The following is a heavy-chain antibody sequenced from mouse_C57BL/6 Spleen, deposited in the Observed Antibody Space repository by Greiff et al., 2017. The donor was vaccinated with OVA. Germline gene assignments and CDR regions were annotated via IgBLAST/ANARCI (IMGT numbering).Heavy chain of an antibody. CDR2: FHPYNDDT. CDR1: GYTFTTYP. J-gene: IGHJ4*01. Sequence: VKLQQSGAELVKPGASVKMSCKASGYTFTTYPIEWMKQNHGKSLEWIGNFHPYNDDTKYNEKFKGKATLTVEKSSSTVYLELSRLTSDDSAVYYCAVITTVGGYAMDYWGQGTSVTVSS. V-gene: IGHV1-47*01. D-gene: IGHD1-1*01. CDR3: AVITTVGGYAMDY.